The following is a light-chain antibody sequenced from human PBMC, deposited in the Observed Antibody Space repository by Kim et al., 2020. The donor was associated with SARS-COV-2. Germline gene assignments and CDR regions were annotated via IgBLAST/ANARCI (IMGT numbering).Light chain of an antibody. CDR1: QSVNSSY. Sequence: EIVLTQSPGTLSLSSGERVTLSCRASQSVNSSYLAWYQHKPGQAPRLLIHGASSRATGIPDRFSGSGSGTDFTLTVSRLEPEDFAVYYCKQYSEFPLTFGEGSKVDIK. CDR2: GAS. CDR3: KQYSEFPLT. V-gene: IGKV3-20*01. J-gene: IGKJ4*01.